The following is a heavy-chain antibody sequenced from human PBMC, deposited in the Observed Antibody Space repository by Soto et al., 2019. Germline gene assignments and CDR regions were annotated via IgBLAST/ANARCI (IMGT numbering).Heavy chain of an antibody. V-gene: IGHV1-24*01. Sequence: GASVKVSCKVSGYTLTELSMHWVRQAPGKGLEWMGGFDPEDGETIYAQKFQGRVTMTEDTPTDTAYMELSSLRSEDTAVYYCATVSQYVYFDWSETSTQAKYFQHWGQGTLVTVSS. J-gene: IGHJ1*01. D-gene: IGHD3-9*01. CDR1: GYTLTELS. CDR3: ATVSQYVYFDWSETSTQAKYFQH. CDR2: FDPEDGET.